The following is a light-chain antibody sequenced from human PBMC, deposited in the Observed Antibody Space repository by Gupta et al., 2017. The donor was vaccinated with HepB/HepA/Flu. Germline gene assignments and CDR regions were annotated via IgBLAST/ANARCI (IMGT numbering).Light chain of an antibody. V-gene: IGLV1-47*01. CDR1: NSNIGRNY. CDR3: SAWDDSLSGPI. CDR2: RND. Sequence: QSVLTQPPSAFGTHGQRVTITCSGSNSNIGRNYVYWYQPLPGTAPKVLIYRNDKRHSGVPDRFSGSTSGTSASLAISGLRSEDEADYYCSAWDDSLSGPIFGGGTKVTVL. J-gene: IGLJ2*01.